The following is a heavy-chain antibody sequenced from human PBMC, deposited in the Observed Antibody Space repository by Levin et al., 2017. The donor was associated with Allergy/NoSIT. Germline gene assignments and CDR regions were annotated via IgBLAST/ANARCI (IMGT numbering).Heavy chain of an antibody. V-gene: IGHV4-59*01. Sequence: SETLSLTCTVSGGSISSYYWSWIRQPPGKGLEWIGYIYSSGSTNYNPSLKTRVPISVAPSKNQFSLKLGSVTAADTAVYECARGAGLQFEKNWYGDLWGRGTLVTVSS. CDR2: IYSSGST. J-gene: IGHJ2*01. D-gene: IGHD5-24*01. CDR3: ARGAGLQFEKNWYGDL. CDR1: GGSISSYY.